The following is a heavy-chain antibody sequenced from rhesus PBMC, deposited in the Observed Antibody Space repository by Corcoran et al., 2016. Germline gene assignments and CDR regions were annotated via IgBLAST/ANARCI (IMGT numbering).Heavy chain of an antibody. CDR1: GSSISRGYY. CDR2: IGGSRGST. J-gene: IGHJ6*01. CDR3: ASRGYYYGLDS. Sequence: QVQLQESGLGLVKPSETLSLTCVVSGSSISRGYYWGWIRPPPGKGVEWIGYIGGSRGSTYYDPSIKSRVTITKDTSKNQYSLKLSSVTAADTAVYYCASRGYYYGLDSWGQGVVVTVSS. V-gene: IGHV4S7*01. D-gene: IGHD3-9*01.